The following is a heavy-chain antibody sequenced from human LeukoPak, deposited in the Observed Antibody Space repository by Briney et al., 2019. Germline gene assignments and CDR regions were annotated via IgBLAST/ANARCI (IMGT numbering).Heavy chain of an antibody. CDR3: ARDWGAYYHFFDY. CDR1: GFSMSVYW. CDR2: IKQDGSER. V-gene: IGHV3-7*01. Sequence: GGSLRLSCEASGFSMSVYWMSWVRQAPGKGLEWVGNIKQDGSERNYVDSVKGRFTISRDNAKKSLYLQLNSLRAEDTAVYYCARDWGAYYHFFDYWGQGTLVTVSS. D-gene: IGHD3-22*01. J-gene: IGHJ4*02.